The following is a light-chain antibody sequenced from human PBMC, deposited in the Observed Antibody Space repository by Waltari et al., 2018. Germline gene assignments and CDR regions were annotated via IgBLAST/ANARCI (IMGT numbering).Light chain of an antibody. CDR2: DVS. CDR1: SSDVGRYEY. Sequence: SALPQPASVSGPPGQSITTYCTGTSSDVGRYEYVSWYQPHPGKAPKLITYDVSKRPAGVSNLFSGSTSGYAASLTISGLQSEDDADYYCCSYTTTDTYVFGSGTKVTVL. CDR3: CSYTTTDTYV. J-gene: IGLJ1*01. V-gene: IGLV2-14*03.